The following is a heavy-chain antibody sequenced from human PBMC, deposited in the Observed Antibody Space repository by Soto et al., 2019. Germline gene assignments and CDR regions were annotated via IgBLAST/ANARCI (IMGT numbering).Heavy chain of an antibody. Sequence: SETLSLTCTVSGGSISSYYWSWIRQPPGKGLEWIGYIYYSGSTNYNPSLKSRVTIAVDTSKNQFALKLSSVTAADTAVYYCARDLSLSSGFDYWGQGTRVTVSS. CDR3: ARDLSLSSGFDY. D-gene: IGHD6-19*01. J-gene: IGHJ4*02. CDR2: IYYSGST. V-gene: IGHV4-59*01. CDR1: GGSISSYY.